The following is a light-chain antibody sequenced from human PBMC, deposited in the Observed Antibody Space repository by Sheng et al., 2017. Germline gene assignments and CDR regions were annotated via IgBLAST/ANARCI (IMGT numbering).Light chain of an antibody. CDR3: QAWDST. CDR2: QDT. CDR1: KLGDKH. Sequence: SYDLTQSPSVSVSPGQTASITCSGDKLGDKHACWYQQKPGQSPVLVIYQDTKRPSGIPERFSGSNSGNTATLTISGTQAMDEADYYCQAWDSTFGGGTKLTVL. V-gene: IGLV3-1*01. J-gene: IGLJ2*01.